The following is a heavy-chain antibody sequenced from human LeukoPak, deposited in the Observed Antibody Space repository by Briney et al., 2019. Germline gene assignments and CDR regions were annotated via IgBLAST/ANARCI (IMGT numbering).Heavy chain of an antibody. D-gene: IGHD3-10*01. CDR2: IEEDGSEK. V-gene: IGHV3-7*03. J-gene: IGHJ3*02. CDR3: ARLYSAVYYGDAFDI. Sequence: PGGSLRLSCAVSGFTFSSFWMTWVRQAPGKGLEWVAKIEEDGSEKYYVDSVKGRFTVSRDNVKNSLFLQMNSLRVEDTATYYCARLYSAVYYGDAFDIWGQGTMVTVSS. CDR1: GFTFSSFW.